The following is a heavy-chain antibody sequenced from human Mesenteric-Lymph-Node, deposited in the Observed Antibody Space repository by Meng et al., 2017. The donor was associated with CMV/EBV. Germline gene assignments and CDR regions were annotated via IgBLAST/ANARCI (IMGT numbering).Heavy chain of an antibody. CDR3: ARDPRRYYYYYGMDV. J-gene: IGHJ6*02. CDR2: ISSGSTYT. Sequence: GESLKISCAASGFTVSTYYMSWVRQAPGKGLEWVSYISSGSTYTYYADSVKGRFTISRDNADNSLYLQMNFLRAEDTALYFCARDPRRYYYYYGMDVWGQGTTVTVSS. CDR1: GFTVSTYY. V-gene: IGHV3-11*06.